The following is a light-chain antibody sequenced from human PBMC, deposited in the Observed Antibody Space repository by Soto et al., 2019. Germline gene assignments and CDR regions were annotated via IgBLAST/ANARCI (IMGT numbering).Light chain of an antibody. CDR2: EVS. Sequence: QSALTQPASVSGSPGQSITISCTGTSRDVGGYNYVSCYQQHPGKAPKLMIYEVSNRPSGVSNRFSGSKSGNTASLTISGLQAEDDADYYCSSYTSSSTLGVFGTGTKLTVL. V-gene: IGLV2-14*01. J-gene: IGLJ1*01. CDR1: SRDVGGYNY. CDR3: SSYTSSSTLGV.